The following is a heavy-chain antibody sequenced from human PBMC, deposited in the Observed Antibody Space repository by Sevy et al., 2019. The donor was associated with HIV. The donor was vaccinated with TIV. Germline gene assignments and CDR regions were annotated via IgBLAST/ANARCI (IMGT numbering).Heavy chain of an antibody. CDR1: GGSISSYY. V-gene: IGHV4-59*01. D-gene: IGHD6-19*01. CDR2: VYYSGNT. CDR3: ARDPRAVAPYFDN. Sequence: SETLSLTCSVSGGSISSYYCSWIRQSPGKGLEWIGYVYYSGNTNYNPSLKSRVTISIDTSKNQFSLKLRSVTAADTAVYYCARDPRAVAPYFDNWGQGTLVTVSS. J-gene: IGHJ4*02.